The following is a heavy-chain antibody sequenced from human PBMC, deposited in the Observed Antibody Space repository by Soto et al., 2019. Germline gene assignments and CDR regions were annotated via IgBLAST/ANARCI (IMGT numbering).Heavy chain of an antibody. V-gene: IGHV3-7*01. D-gene: IGHD3-22*01. CDR2: INQDGSEK. CDR1: GFIFSTFW. J-gene: IGHJ4*02. Sequence: EVQLVESGGGLVQRGGSLRLSCASSGFIFSTFWMHWVRQAPGKGLEWVASINQDGSEKYQVDSVRGRFTISRDNTKSSLYLQMNSLRVEDTAVYYCARDLFDDSKGLFASCGQGTRLTVSS. CDR3: ARDLFDDSKGLFAS.